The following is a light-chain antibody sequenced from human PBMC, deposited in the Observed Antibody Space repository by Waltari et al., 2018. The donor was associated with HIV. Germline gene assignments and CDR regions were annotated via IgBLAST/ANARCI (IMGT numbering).Light chain of an antibody. V-gene: IGLV4-69*01. J-gene: IGLJ3*02. CDR2: LKSDGSH. Sequence: QLVLTQSPSASASLGASVKLTCTLSSGHNSYAIAWHQQQPEKGPRYLMKLKSDGSHKKGDGIPDRFSGSSSGAERYLTIPSLQSEDEADYYCQTWATGIRVFGGGTKLTVL. CDR1: SGHNSYA. CDR3: QTWATGIRV.